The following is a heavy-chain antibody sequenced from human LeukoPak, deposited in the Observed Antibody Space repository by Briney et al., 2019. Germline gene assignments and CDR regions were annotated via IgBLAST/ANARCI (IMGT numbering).Heavy chain of an antibody. D-gene: IGHD4-17*01. Sequence: GESLQISCKGSGYSFTSYWIGWVRQMPGKGLEWMGIIYPGDSDTRYGPSFQGQVTISADKSISTAYLQWSSLKASDTAMYYCARPMTTVTTHAFDIWGQGTMVTVSS. CDR3: ARPMTTVTTHAFDI. V-gene: IGHV5-51*01. CDR1: GYSFTSYW. J-gene: IGHJ3*02. CDR2: IYPGDSDT.